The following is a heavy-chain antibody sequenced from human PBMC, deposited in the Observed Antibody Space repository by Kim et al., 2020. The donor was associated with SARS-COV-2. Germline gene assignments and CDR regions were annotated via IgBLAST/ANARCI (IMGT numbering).Heavy chain of an antibody. CDR2: IYHSGST. J-gene: IGHJ4*02. Sequence: SETLSLTCTVSGGSISSYYWSWIRQPPGKGLEWIGHIYHSGSTNYNPSLKSRVTISVDTSKNQFSLQLSSVTAADTAVYYCAIYRSSGWYVGYFDYWGQG. D-gene: IGHD6-19*01. CDR3: AIYRSSGWYVGYFDY. CDR1: GGSISSYY. V-gene: IGHV4-59*08.